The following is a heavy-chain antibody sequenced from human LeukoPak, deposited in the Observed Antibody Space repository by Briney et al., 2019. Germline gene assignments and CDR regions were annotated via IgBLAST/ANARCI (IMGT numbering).Heavy chain of an antibody. CDR3: ARTTTMVRYRYYYNGMDV. J-gene: IGHJ6*04. D-gene: IGHD3-10*01. Sequence: EASVKVSCKASGYTFTSYAMHWVRQAPGQRLEWMGWINAGNGNTKYSQKFQGRVTITRDTSASTAYMELSSLRSEDTAVYYCARTTTMVRYRYYYNGMDVWGKGTTVTVSS. CDR2: INAGNGNT. V-gene: IGHV1-3*01. CDR1: GYTFTSYA.